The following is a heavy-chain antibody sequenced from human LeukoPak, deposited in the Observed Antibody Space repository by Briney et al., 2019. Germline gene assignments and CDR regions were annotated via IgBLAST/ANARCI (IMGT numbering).Heavy chain of an antibody. D-gene: IGHD6-13*01. Sequence: SETLSLTCAVYGGSFSGHFWSWIRQSPGKGLDWIGEINHSGSTNCNPSLKSRDTMSLDTSKNQFSLKLSSVTAADTAVYYCARHTDSSRPFDYWGQGTLVTVSS. J-gene: IGHJ4*02. CDR2: INHSGST. V-gene: IGHV4-34*10. CDR3: ARHTDSSRPFDY. CDR1: GGSFSGHF.